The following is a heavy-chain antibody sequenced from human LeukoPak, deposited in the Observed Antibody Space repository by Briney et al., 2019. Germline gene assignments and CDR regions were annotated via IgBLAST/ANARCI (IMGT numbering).Heavy chain of an antibody. CDR3: ARRSYSREGYFDY. V-gene: IGHV4-59*08. Sequence: KPSETLSLTCTVSGGSISSYYWSWIRQPPGKGLEWIGYIYHSGSTNYNPSLKSRVTISVDTSKSQFSLKLSSAIAADTAVYYCARRSYSREGYFDYWGQGTLVTVSS. CDR2: IYHSGST. J-gene: IGHJ4*02. CDR1: GGSISSYY. D-gene: IGHD3-10*01.